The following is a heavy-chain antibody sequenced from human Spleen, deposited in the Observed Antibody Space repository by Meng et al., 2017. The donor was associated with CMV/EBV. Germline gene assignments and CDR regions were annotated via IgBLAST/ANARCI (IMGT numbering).Heavy chain of an antibody. V-gene: IGHV1-69*12. CDR1: GGTFSSYA. CDR3: ASLGDYGDYYFDY. J-gene: IGHJ4*02. D-gene: IGHD4-17*01. CDR2: IIPIFGTA. Sequence: QVQLGQSGAEVEKPGSSVKVSCKASGGTFSSYAISWVRQAPGQGLEWMGGIIPIFGTANYAQKFQGRVTITADESTSTAYMELSSLRSEDTAVYYCASLGDYGDYYFDYWGQGTLVTVSS.